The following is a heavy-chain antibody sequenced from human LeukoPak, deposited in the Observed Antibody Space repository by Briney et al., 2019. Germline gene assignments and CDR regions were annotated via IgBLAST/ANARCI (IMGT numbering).Heavy chain of an antibody. CDR3: ATRDSGYDAWYFDL. D-gene: IGHD5-12*01. Sequence: PSETPSLTCAVYGGSFSGYYWSWIRQPPGKGLEWIGYVYYSGSTNYNPSLKSRVTISVDTSKNQFSLNLSSMTAADTAVYYCATRDSGYDAWYFDLWGRGTLVTVSS. V-gene: IGHV4-59*01. J-gene: IGHJ2*01. CDR1: GGSFSGYY. CDR2: VYYSGST.